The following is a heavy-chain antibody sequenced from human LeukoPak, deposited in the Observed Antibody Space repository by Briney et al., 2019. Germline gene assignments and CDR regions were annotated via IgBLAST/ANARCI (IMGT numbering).Heavy chain of an antibody. CDR1: GFTLTSAW. J-gene: IGHJ5*02. Sequence: GGSLRLSCAASGFTLTSAWMSWLRQTPEKGLEWVAHMNEDGSGRFYVDSAKGRFTISRDDTQNSVYLQMSSLRVEDTAVYYCAAWFGESVPWGQGTLVTVSS. CDR3: AAWFGESVP. CDR2: MNEDGSGR. D-gene: IGHD3-10*01. V-gene: IGHV3-7*01.